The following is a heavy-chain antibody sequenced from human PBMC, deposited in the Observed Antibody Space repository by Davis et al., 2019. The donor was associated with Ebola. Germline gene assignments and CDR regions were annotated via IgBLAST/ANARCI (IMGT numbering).Heavy chain of an antibody. V-gene: IGHV3-9*01. CDR1: GFTFDDHA. D-gene: IGHD5-18*01. CDR2: ISWNSGSI. Sequence: PGGSLRLSCAASGFTFDDHAMHWVRQAPGKGLEWVSGISWNSGSIGYADSVKGRFTISRDNAKNSLYLQMNSLRAEDTALYYCAKDWGGAAMVWGAFDIWGQGTMVTVSS. J-gene: IGHJ3*02. CDR3: AKDWGGAAMVWGAFDI.